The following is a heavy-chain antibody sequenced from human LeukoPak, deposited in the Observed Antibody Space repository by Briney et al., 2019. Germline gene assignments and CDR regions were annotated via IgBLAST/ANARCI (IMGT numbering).Heavy chain of an antibody. V-gene: IGHV3-48*01. D-gene: IGHD3-10*01. CDR2: ISGTSGTI. J-gene: IGHJ4*02. CDR3: AKRGVVIRVFLVGFHKEAYYFDS. Sequence: GGSLRLSCAASGFTFSAYCMNWVRQAPGKGLEWISYISGTSGTIYYADSLKGRFTISRDNPKNTLYLQMNSLRAEDTAVYFCAKRGVVIRVFLVGFHKEAYYFDSWGQGALVTVSS. CDR1: GFTFSAYC.